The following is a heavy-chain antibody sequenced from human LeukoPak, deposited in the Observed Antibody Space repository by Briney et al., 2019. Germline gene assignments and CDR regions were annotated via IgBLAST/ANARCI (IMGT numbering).Heavy chain of an antibody. CDR3: ARERYFDWFYDY. Sequence: PSETLSLTCTVSGGSISSYYWSWIRQPPGKGLEWIGYIYYSGSTNYSPSLKSRVTISVDTSKNQFSLKLSSVTAADTAVYYCARERYFDWFYDYWGQGTLVTVSS. D-gene: IGHD3-9*01. J-gene: IGHJ4*02. CDR1: GGSISSYY. CDR2: IYYSGST. V-gene: IGHV4-59*01.